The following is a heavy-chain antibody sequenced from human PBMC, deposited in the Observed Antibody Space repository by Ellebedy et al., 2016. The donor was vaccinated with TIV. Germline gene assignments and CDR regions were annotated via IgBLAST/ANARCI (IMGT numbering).Heavy chain of an antibody. CDR2: IKYDEIEK. D-gene: IGHD3-22*01. Sequence: PGGSLRLSCAASGFTFSNFWMGWIRQAPGKGLEYVAHIKYDEIEKYHANSVKGRFTISRDNAKNSLYLQMNSLRAEDTAVYYCARVGLDYYDSSGYYYQYWYFDLWGRGTLVTVSS. V-gene: IGHV3-7*02. CDR3: ARVGLDYYDSSGYYYQYWYFDL. CDR1: GFTFSNFW. J-gene: IGHJ2*01.